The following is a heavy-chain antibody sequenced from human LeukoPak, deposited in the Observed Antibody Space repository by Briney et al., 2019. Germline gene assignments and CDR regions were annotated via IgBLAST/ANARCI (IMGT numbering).Heavy chain of an antibody. D-gene: IGHD6-13*01. V-gene: IGHV4-59*08. J-gene: IGHJ4*02. CDR3: ARPPYSSSWYEAGY. CDR2: IFYSGNT. CDR1: AGSISNYH. Sequence: NTSETLSLTCTVAAGSISNYHWSWIRQPPGKGLEWIGCIFYSGNTYYNPSLKSRVTISVDTSKNQFSLRLSSVTAADTAVYYCARPPYSSSWYEAGYWGQGTLVTVSS.